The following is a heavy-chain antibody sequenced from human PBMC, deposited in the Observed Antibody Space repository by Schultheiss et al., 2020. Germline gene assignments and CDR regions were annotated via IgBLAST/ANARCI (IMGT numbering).Heavy chain of an antibody. D-gene: IGHD3-16*01. V-gene: IGHV4-59*12. J-gene: IGHJ4*02. CDR2: IYHSGST. Sequence: SATLSLTCTVSGDSISSYYWSWIRQPPGKGLEWIGEIYHSGSTNYNPSLKSRVTISVDKSKNQFSLKLSSVTAADTAVYYCARGEDDYVWGHWGQGTLVTVSS. CDR1: GDSISSYY. CDR3: ARGEDDYVWGH.